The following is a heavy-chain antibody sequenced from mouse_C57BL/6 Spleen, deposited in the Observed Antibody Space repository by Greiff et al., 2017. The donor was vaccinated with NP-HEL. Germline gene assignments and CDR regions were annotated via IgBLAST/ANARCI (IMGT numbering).Heavy chain of an antibody. CDR2: IYPGDGDT. CDR1: GYAFSSYW. J-gene: IGHJ4*01. Sequence: QVQLQQSGAELVKPGASVKISCKASGYAFSSYWMNWVKQRPGKGLEWIGQIYPGDGDTNYNGKFKGKATLTADKSSSTAYMQLSSLTSAESAVYFCVVSWLQLYPCYYAMDYWGQGTSVTVSS. V-gene: IGHV1-80*01. D-gene: IGHD2-2*01. CDR3: VVSWLQLYPCYYAMDY.